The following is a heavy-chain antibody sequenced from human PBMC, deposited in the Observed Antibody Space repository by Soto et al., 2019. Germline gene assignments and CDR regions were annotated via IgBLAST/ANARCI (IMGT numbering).Heavy chain of an antibody. D-gene: IGHD3-22*01. V-gene: IGHV4-59*01. CDR1: GGSISSYY. CDR2: IYYSGST. Sequence: ASETLSLTCTVSGGSISSYYWSWIRQPPGKGLEWIGYIYYSGSTNYNPSLKSRVTISVDTSKNPFSLKLSSVTAADTAVFYCARPPVMYYDSSGYYYLGYWGQGTLVPVSS. CDR3: ARPPVMYYDSSGYYYLGY. J-gene: IGHJ4*02.